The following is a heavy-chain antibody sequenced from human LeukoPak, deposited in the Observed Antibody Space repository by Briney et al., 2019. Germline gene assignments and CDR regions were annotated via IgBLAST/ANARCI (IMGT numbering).Heavy chain of an antibody. D-gene: IGHD5-24*01. V-gene: IGHV1-46*03. CDR1: GYTFTSYY. J-gene: IGHJ4*02. Sequence: GASVKISCKTSGYTFTSYYIHWVRQAPGQGLEWMGIINPSGGSTSYAQKFQGRVTMTRDTSTSTVYMELSSLRSEDTAVYYCARERRMATISFDYRGQGTLVTVSS. CDR3: ARERRMATISFDY. CDR2: INPSGGST.